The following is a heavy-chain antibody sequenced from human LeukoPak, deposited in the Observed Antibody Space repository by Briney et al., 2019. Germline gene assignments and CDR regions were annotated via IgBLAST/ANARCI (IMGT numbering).Heavy chain of an antibody. CDR3: ARDAYFFGTGSFDY. J-gene: IGHJ4*02. D-gene: IGHD3-10*01. Sequence: GGSLRLSCAASDFPYRNYNMTWVRQAPGKGLEWVSPISSGGTDIHYADSVKGRFTISRDNAKNALYLQVNSLKAEDTAVYYCARDAYFFGTGSFDYWGQGAQVTVSS. V-gene: IGHV3-21*06. CDR2: ISSGGTDI. CDR1: DFPYRNYN.